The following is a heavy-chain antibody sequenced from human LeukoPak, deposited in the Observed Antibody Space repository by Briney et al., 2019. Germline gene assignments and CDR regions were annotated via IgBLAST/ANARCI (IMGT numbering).Heavy chain of an antibody. J-gene: IGHJ4*02. CDR1: GYSFTSYW. V-gene: IGHV5-51*01. D-gene: IGHD6-19*01. CDR2: IYPGDSDT. CDR3: ARLFGGGGNGWYYYFNY. Sequence: GGSLKISCKGSGYSFTSYWIGWVRQMPGKGLEWMGIIYPGDSDTRYSPSFQGQVTISADKSISTAYLQWSSLKASDTAMYYCARLFGGGGNGWYYYFNYWGQGTLVTVSS.